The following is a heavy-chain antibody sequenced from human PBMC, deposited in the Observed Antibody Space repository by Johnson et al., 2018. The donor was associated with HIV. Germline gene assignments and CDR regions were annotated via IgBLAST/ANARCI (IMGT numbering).Heavy chain of an antibody. CDR3: AKDGGGYGDYAYDAFDI. D-gene: IGHD4-17*01. J-gene: IGHJ3*02. CDR1: GFTFSSYA. V-gene: IGHV3-NL1*01. CDR2: IYSGGST. Sequence: QVQLVESGGGVVQPGRSLRLSCAASGFTFSSYAMHWVRQAPGKGLEWVSVIYSGGSTYYADSVKGRFTISRDNSKNTLYLQMNSLRAEDTAVYYCAKDGGGYGDYAYDAFDIWGQGTMVNVSS.